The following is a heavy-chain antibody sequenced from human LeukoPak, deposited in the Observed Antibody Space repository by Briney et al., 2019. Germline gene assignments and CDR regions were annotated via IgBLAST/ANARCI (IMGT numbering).Heavy chain of an antibody. CDR2: ISYDGSNK. J-gene: IGHJ3*02. V-gene: IGHV3-30*18. D-gene: IGHD1-26*01. CDR3: AKPSGSYSSNLDAFDI. Sequence: PGGSLRLSCAASGFTFSSYGMHWVRQAPGKGLEWVAVISYDGSNKYYADSVKGRFTISRDNSKNTLYLQMNSLRAEDTAVYYCAKPSGSYSSNLDAFDIWGQGTMVTVSS. CDR1: GFTFSSYG.